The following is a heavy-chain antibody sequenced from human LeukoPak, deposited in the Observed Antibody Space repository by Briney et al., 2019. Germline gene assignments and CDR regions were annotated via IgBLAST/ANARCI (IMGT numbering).Heavy chain of an antibody. D-gene: IGHD2-8*01. CDR3: AKDRCSNGIGCYYYYMDV. J-gene: IGHJ6*03. CDR1: GFTFSSYG. Sequence: GGSLRLSCAASGFTFSSYGMHWVRQAPGKGLEWVAYIQYDGSNEQYADSVKGRFSISRDSSKNILYLQMNSPRAEDTAVYYCAKDRCSNGIGCYYYYMDVWGKGTMVTISS. CDR2: IQYDGSNE. V-gene: IGHV3-30*02.